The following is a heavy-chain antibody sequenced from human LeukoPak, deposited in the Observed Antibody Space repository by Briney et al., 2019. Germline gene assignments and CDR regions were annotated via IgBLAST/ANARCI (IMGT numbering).Heavy chain of an antibody. CDR1: GGSISTSNYY. V-gene: IGHV4-39*07. CDR3: ARDRYYRGYFDY. CDR2: IYHSGST. J-gene: IGHJ4*02. Sequence: SETLSLTCTVSGGSISTSNYYWGWIRQPPGKGLEWIGSIYHSGSTYYNPSLKSRVTISVDTSKNQFSLKLSSVTAADTAVYYCARDRYYRGYFDYWGQGTLVTVSS. D-gene: IGHD3-10*01.